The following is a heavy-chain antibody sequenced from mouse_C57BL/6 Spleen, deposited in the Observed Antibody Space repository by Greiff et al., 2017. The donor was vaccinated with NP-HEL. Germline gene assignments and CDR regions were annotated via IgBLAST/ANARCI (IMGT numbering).Heavy chain of an antibody. Sequence: VQLQQPGTELVKPGASVKLSCKASGYTFTSYWMHWVKQRPGHGLEWIGNINPSNGGTNYNEKFKSKATLTVDKSSSTAYMQLSSLTSEDSAVYYCARHYGSSYRAMDYWGQGTSVTVSS. CDR2: INPSNGGT. V-gene: IGHV1-53*01. J-gene: IGHJ4*01. CDR1: GYTFTSYW. CDR3: ARHYGSSYRAMDY. D-gene: IGHD1-1*01.